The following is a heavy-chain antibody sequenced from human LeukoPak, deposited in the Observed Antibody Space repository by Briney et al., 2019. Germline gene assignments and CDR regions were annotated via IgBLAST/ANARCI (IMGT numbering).Heavy chain of an antibody. CDR2: VSYLGDDQ. CDR3: AKDRSSGPHYYYGMDV. CDR1: GFSFSSYG. J-gene: IGHJ6*02. Sequence: GGSLRLSRAASGFSFSSYGIHWVRQSPGKGLEWVAVVSYLGDDQFYAESVKGRFTISRDNSKKTVFLQMNSLRGEDTAVYYCAKDRSSGPHYYYGMDVWGRGTTVIVSS. V-gene: IGHV3-30*18. D-gene: IGHD3-22*01.